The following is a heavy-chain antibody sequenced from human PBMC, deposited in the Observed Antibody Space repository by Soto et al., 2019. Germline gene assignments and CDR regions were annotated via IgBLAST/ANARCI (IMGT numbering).Heavy chain of an antibody. CDR1: GYTFTSYA. J-gene: IGHJ6*02. D-gene: IGHD3-3*01. V-gene: IGHV1-3*01. CDR3: ARSDAYYDFWSGYQNYYGMDV. CDR2: INAGNGNT. Sequence: ASVKVSCKASGYTFTSYAMHWVRQAPGQRLEWMGWINAGNGNTKYSQKFQGRVTITRDTSASTAYMELSSLRSEDTAVYYCARSDAYYDFWSGYQNYYGMDVWGQGTTVTVSS.